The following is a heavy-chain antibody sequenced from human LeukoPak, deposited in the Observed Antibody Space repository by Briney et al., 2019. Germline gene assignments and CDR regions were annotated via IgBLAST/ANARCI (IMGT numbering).Heavy chain of an antibody. D-gene: IGHD5-12*01. Sequence: SETLSLTCAVYGGSFSGYYWSWIRQPPGKGLEWIGEINHSGSTNCNPSLKSRVTISVDTSKNQFSLKLSSVTAADTAVYYCARGEWLRSWFAYWGQGTLVTVSS. CDR2: INHSGST. CDR1: GGSFSGYY. J-gene: IGHJ4*02. CDR3: ARGEWLRSWFAY. V-gene: IGHV4-34*01.